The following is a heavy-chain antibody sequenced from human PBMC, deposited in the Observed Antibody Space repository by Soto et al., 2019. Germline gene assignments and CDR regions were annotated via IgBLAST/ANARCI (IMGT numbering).Heavy chain of an antibody. Sequence: PGESLKISCKGSGYSFTSYWMGWVRQMPWKGMEWMGIIYHGDYETRYSPSFQGQVTISAENSISTAYLQWSSLKASDTAMYYCAVLNLVITGPFFDYWGQGTLVTVSS. J-gene: IGHJ4*02. CDR2: IYHGDYET. D-gene: IGHD2-21*01. CDR3: AVLNLVITGPFFDY. V-gene: IGHV5-51*01. CDR1: GYSFTSYW.